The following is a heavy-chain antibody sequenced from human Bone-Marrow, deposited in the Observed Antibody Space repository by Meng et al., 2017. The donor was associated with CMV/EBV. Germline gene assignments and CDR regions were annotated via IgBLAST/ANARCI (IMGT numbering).Heavy chain of an antibody. J-gene: IGHJ4*02. CDR1: GGTFSSSA. CDR3: ARVREMATISLAFDY. V-gene: IGHV1-69*05. D-gene: IGHD5-24*01. Sequence: SGGTFSSSAISWVRQAPGQGLEWMGGIIPIFGTANYAQKFQGRVTITTDESTSTAYMELSSLRSEDTAVYYCARVREMATISLAFDYWGQGTLVTVSS. CDR2: IIPIFGTA.